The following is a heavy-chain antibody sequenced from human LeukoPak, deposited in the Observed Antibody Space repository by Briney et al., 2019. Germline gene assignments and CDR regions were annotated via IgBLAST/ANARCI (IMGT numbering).Heavy chain of an antibody. J-gene: IGHJ6*02. CDR1: GFTFDDYG. CDR2: INWNGGST. CDR3: ARGRYSSGWYASSCYYGMDV. D-gene: IGHD6-19*01. Sequence: PGGSLRLSCAASGFTFDDYGMSWVRQAPGKGLEWVSGINWNGGSTGYADSVKGRFTISRDNAKNSLYLQMNSLRAEDTALYHCARGRYSSGWYASSCYYGMDVWGQGTTVTVSS. V-gene: IGHV3-20*01.